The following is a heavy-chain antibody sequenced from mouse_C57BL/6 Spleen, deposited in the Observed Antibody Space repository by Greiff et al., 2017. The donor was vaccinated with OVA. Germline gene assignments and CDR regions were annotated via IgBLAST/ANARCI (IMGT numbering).Heavy chain of an antibody. J-gene: IGHJ2*01. CDR1: GYTFTDYY. D-gene: IGHD1-1*01. Sequence: VQLQESGPELVKPGASVKISCKASGYTFTDYYINWVKQRPGQGLEWIGWIFPGSGSTYYNEKFKGKATLTVDKSSSTAYMLLSSLTSEDSAVYFCARRAITTVVATDYFDYWGQGTTLTVSS. V-gene: IGHV1-75*01. CDR2: IFPGSGST. CDR3: ARRAITTVVATDYFDY.